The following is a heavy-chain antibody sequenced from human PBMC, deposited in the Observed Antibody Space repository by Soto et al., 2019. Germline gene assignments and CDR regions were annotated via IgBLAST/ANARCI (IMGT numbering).Heavy chain of an antibody. CDR2: IWSAGLT. J-gene: IGHJ6*02. V-gene: IGHV3-53*01. Sequence: GGSLRLSCAASGFTVSSKYMNWVRQAPGKGLEWVSIIWSAGLTYYADSVRGRFTISRDNSKNTLYLQMDNLRAEDTAHYFCANGPVVGANYKYYDMDVWGRGTTVTV. CDR1: GFTVSSKY. D-gene: IGHD1-26*01. CDR3: ANGPVVGANYKYYDMDV.